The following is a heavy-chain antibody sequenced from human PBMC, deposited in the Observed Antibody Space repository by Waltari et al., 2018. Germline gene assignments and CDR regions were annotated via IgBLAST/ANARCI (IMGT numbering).Heavy chain of an antibody. CDR1: GLPFSSYS. Sequence: EVQLVESGGGLVQPGGSLRLSCAASGLPFSSYSMTWVRQAPGKGLEWVSYISSSSSTIYYADSVKGRFTISRDNAKNSLYLQMNSLRAEDMAVYYCARDHYYSKDVWGTGTTVTVSS. J-gene: IGHJ6*04. CDR3: ARDHYYSKDV. CDR2: ISSSSSTI. V-gene: IGHV3-48*01.